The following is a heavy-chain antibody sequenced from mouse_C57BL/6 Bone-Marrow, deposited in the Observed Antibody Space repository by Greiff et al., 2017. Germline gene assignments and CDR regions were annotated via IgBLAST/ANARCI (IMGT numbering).Heavy chain of an antibody. Sequence: VHLVESGPELARPWASVKISCQAFYTFSRRVRFAIRDTTYWMQWVKQRPGQGLERIGAIYPGNGDTSYNQKFKGKATLSADKSSSTAYMLLISLTSEDSAVYYFAWTHYYGSSPWFAYWGQGTLVTVSA. V-gene: IGHV1-87*01. D-gene: IGHD1-1*01. CDR1: YTFS. CDR2: GQGLERIG. J-gene: IGHJ3*01. CDR3: SEDSAVYYFAWTHYYGSSPWFAY.